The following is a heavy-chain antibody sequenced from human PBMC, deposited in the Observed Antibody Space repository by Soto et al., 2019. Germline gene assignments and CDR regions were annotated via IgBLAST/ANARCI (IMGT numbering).Heavy chain of an antibody. CDR3: ARARLYSTVNWFDP. CDR1: GFPFSSYW. CDR2: INSDGSST. D-gene: IGHD4-4*01. V-gene: IGHV3-74*01. Sequence: GGSLRLSCAASGFPFSSYWVHWVRPAPGKGLVWVSRINSDGSSTSYADSVKGRFTISRDNAKNTLYLQMNSLRAEDTAVYYSARARLYSTVNWFDPWGQGTLVTVSS. J-gene: IGHJ5*02.